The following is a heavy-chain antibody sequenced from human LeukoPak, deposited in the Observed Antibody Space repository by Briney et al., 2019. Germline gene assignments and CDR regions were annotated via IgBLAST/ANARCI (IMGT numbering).Heavy chain of an antibody. D-gene: IGHD6-19*01. CDR3: ARDRGSSGWYFDY. Sequence: SETLSLTCTVSGGSISSGSYYWSWIRQPAGKGLEWIGRIYTSGSTNYNPSLKSRVTISVDTSKNQFSLKLSSVTAADTAVYYCARDRGSSGWYFDYWGQGTLVTVSS. J-gene: IGHJ4*02. CDR1: GGSISSGSYY. CDR2: IYTSGST. V-gene: IGHV4-61*02.